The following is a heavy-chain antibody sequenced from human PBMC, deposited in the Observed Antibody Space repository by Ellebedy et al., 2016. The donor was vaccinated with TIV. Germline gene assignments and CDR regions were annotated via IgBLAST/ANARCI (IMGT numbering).Heavy chain of an antibody. V-gene: IGHV3-66*01. CDR1: GFTVSSNY. J-gene: IGHJ6*02. D-gene: IGHD6-19*01. CDR2: IYSGVST. CDR3: ARDWGSWLVHSYYYYGMDV. Sequence: GESLKISCAASGFTVSSNYMSWVRQAPGKGLEWVSVIYSGVSTYYADSVKGRFTISRDNSKNTLYLQMNSLRAEDTAVYYCARDWGSWLVHSYYYYGMDVWGQGTTVTVSS.